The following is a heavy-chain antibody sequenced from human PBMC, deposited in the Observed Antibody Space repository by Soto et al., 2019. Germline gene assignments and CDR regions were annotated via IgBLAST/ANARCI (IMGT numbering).Heavy chain of an antibody. CDR3: AKDDILTGYYVR. Sequence: EVQLLESGGGLVHPGGSLRLSCAASGFTFSSYAMSWVRQAPGKGLEWVSAISGSGGSTYYADSVKGRFTISRDNSKNTLYRQMNSLRAEDTAVYYCAKDDILTGYYVRWGQGTLVTVSS. V-gene: IGHV3-23*01. CDR2: ISGSGGST. D-gene: IGHD3-9*01. CDR1: GFTFSSYA. J-gene: IGHJ4*02.